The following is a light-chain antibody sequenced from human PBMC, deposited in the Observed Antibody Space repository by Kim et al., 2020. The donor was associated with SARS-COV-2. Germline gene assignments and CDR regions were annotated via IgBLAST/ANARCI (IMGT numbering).Light chain of an antibody. Sequence: SASPGKTVTISSTRSSGRIASNFVRWYQQRPGSAPTSVINEDNQRPSWVPDRFSGSIDDSSNSASLTISGLKTEDEADYYCQSGRLFGGGTQLTVL. CDR2: EDN. CDR1: SGRIASNF. CDR3: QSGRL. J-gene: IGLJ2*01. V-gene: IGLV6-57*03.